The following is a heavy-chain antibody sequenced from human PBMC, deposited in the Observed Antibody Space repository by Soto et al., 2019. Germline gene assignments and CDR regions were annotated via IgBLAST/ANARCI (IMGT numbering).Heavy chain of an antibody. J-gene: IGHJ6*02. CDR2: FDPEDGET. Sequence: GASVKVSCKVSGYTLTELSMHWVRQAPGKGLEWMGGFDPEDGETIYAQKFQGRVTMTEDTSTDTAYMELSSLRSEDTAVYYCATSPDYSNYVEYYGMDVWGQGTTVTVSS. D-gene: IGHD4-4*01. CDR1: GYTLTELS. CDR3: ATSPDYSNYVEYYGMDV. V-gene: IGHV1-24*01.